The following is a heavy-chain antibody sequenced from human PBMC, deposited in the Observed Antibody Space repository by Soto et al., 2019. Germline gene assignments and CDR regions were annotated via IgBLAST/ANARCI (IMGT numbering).Heavy chain of an antibody. V-gene: IGHV3-30-3*01. Sequence: ESGGGVVQPGRSLRLSCAASGFTFKSFAMHWVRQAPGKGLEWVAHISYDGSNKYYGDSVKGRFTISRDNSKHTLYLQMNSMRAEDTAVYYCARGYCSGGNCYFLDSWGQGTLVTV. CDR2: ISYDGSNK. CDR1: GFTFKSFA. D-gene: IGHD2-15*01. CDR3: ARGYCSGGNCYFLDS. J-gene: IGHJ4*02.